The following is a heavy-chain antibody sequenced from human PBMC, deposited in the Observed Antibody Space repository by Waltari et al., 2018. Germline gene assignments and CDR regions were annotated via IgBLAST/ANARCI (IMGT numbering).Heavy chain of an antibody. J-gene: IGHJ4*02. CDR1: GGSISSHY. V-gene: IGHV4-59*11. D-gene: IGHD3-10*01. CDR2: IYYSGST. CDR3: ARAMLGLYGSGSYDY. Sequence: QVQLQESGPGLVKPSETLSLTCTVSGGSISSHYWSWLRQPPGKGLEWIGYIYYSGSTNYNPSLKSRVTISVDTSKNQFSLKLSSVTAADTAVYYCARAMLGLYGSGSYDYWGQGTLVTVSS.